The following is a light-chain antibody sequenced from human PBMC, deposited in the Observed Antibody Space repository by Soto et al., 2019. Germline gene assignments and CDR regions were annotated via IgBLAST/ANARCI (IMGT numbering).Light chain of an antibody. Sequence: EIVLPQSPGTLSLSPGERATLSCRASQSVSSSYLAWYQQKPGQAPRLLIYGASSRATGIPGRFSGSVSGTDFTLNISRLEPEDFAVYYCQQYGSSPRFTFGPGTKVYIK. V-gene: IGKV3-20*01. J-gene: IGKJ3*01. CDR1: QSVSSSY. CDR3: QQYGSSPRFT. CDR2: GAS.